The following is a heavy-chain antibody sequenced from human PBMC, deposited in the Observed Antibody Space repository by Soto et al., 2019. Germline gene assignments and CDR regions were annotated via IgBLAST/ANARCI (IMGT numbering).Heavy chain of an antibody. V-gene: IGHV1-18*04. Sequence: ASVKASFKASGYTFTSNDISWVRQAPGQGLEWMGWIRVYNGKTNYAQKFKDRVTVTTXPXXSXAXMELRSLRSDDTAVYYCARASGGYSNRWG. CDR3: ARASGGYSNR. CDR1: GYTFTSND. J-gene: IGHJ5*02. CDR2: IRVYNGKT. D-gene: IGHD1-26*01.